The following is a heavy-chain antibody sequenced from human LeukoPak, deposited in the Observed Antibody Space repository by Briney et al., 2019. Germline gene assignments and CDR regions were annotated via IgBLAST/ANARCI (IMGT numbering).Heavy chain of an antibody. CDR3: ARDRYFDTRGYSRSQDY. V-gene: IGHV3-48*01. D-gene: IGHD3-22*01. Sequence: GGSLRLSCAVSGLTFSVYSMNWVRQAPGKGLEWISYINSSSSGVYYADSVKGRFTISRDNAKNTLYLQMNSLRSEDTAVYYCARDRYFDTRGYSRSQDYWGQGTLVTVSP. CDR1: GLTFSVYS. CDR2: INSSSSGV. J-gene: IGHJ4*02.